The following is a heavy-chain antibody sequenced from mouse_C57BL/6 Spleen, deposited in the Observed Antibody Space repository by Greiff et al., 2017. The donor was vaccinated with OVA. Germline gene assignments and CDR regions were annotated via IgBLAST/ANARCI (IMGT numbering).Heavy chain of an antibody. CDR2: IWRGGST. CDR3: ARNYDDLAWFAD. D-gene: IGHD2-13*01. V-gene: IGHV2-2*01. Sequence: QVQLLQSGPGLVQPSQSLSITCTVSGFSLTSYCVHWVRQSPGKGLEWLGVIWRGGSTDYYAAFISRLSISKDNSKSQVFFKMNSLQADDTAIYTCARNYDDLAWFADWGQGTLVTVSA. CDR1: GFSLTSYC. J-gene: IGHJ3*01.